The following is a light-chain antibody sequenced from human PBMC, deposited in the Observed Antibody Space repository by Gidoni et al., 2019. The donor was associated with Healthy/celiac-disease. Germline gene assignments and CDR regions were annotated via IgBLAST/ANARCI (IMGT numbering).Light chain of an antibody. Sequence: IQMTQSPSTLSASVGDRVTITCRASQSISSWLAWYQQKPGKDPKHLIYKASSLESGVPSRFSGSGSGTEFTLTISSLQPDDVATYYCQQYNSYSTWTFGQGTKVEIK. CDR3: QQYNSYSTWT. V-gene: IGKV1-5*03. CDR2: KAS. J-gene: IGKJ1*01. CDR1: QSISSW.